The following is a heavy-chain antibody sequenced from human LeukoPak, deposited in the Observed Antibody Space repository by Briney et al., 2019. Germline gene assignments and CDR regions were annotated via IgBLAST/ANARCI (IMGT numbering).Heavy chain of an antibody. D-gene: IGHD6-19*01. CDR1: GYSFTSYW. V-gene: IGHV5-51*01. Sequence: GESLKTSCKGSGYSFTSYWIGWVRQMPGKGLEWMGIIYPGDSDTRYSPSFQGQVTISADKSISTAYLQWSSLKASDTAMYYCASSTQPGYSSGYSYFDYWGQGTLVTVSS. CDR2: IYPGDSDT. J-gene: IGHJ4*02. CDR3: ASSTQPGYSSGYSYFDY.